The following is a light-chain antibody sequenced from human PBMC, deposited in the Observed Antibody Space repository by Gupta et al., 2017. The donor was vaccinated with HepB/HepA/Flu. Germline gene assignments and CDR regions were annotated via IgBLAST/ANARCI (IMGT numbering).Light chain of an antibody. Sequence: SYELTQPPSVSVSPGQTASITCSGDKLGDTYAYWYQQKPGQSPVLVIYQDTKRPSGIPERFSGSNSGNTATLTICGTQAMDEADYYCQAWDSSTVVFGGGTKLTVL. J-gene: IGLJ2*01. CDR3: QAWDSSTVV. CDR1: KLGDTY. V-gene: IGLV3-1*01. CDR2: QDT.